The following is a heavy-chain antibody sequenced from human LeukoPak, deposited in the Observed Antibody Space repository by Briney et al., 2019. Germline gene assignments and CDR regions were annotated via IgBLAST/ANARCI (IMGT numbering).Heavy chain of an antibody. CDR1: GYTFTGYD. CDR3: TGGSLSGSSRVY. Sequence: ASVKVSCKASGYTFTGYDINWVRQATGQGLEWMGWMNPNTGDTGYAQKFQGRVTMTRNSSIDTAYMELSGLRSEDTAVYYCTGGSLSGSSRVYWGQGTLLTVSS. CDR2: MNPNTGDT. V-gene: IGHV1-8*01. D-gene: IGHD1-26*01. J-gene: IGHJ4*02.